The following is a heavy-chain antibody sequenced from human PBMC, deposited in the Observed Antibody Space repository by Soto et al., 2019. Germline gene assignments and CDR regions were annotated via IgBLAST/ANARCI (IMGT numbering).Heavy chain of an antibody. CDR3: ARPPLRYCSGGSCYYGMDV. D-gene: IGHD2-15*01. Sequence: APVKVSCKASGYTFTSYGISWVRQAPGQGLEWMGWISAYNGNTNYAQKLQGRVTMTTDTSTSTAYMELRSLRSDDTAVYYCARPPLRYCSGGSCYYGMDVWGQGTTVTVSS. CDR2: ISAYNGNT. J-gene: IGHJ6*02. CDR1: GYTFTSYG. V-gene: IGHV1-18*01.